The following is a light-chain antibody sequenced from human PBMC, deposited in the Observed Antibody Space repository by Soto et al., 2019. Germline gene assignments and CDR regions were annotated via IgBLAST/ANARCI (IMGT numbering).Light chain of an antibody. Sequence: DIQMTQSPSTLSASVGDRVTITCRASQRISIWLAWYQQKPGKAPNLLIYKASSLESGVPSRFSGSGSGTEFTLTISNLQTDDFATYYCQQYINRWTFGQGNKVEIK. J-gene: IGKJ1*01. CDR3: QQYINRWT. V-gene: IGKV1-5*03. CDR1: QRISIW. CDR2: KAS.